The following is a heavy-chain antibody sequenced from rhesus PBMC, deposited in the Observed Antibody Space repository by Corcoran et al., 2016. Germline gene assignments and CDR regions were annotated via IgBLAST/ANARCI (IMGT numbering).Heavy chain of an antibody. CDR1: GGSISDDYY. D-gene: IGHD3-34*01. CDR2: IYGSGGGT. V-gene: IGHV4-106*01. Sequence: QVQLQESGPGLVKPSETLSLTCAVPGGSISDDYYWSWIRQPPGKGLEWIGYIYGSGGGTNYNPSLKNRVTISIDTSKNQFSRKLSSVTAADTAVYYCARVAGVIINWYFDLWGPGTPITISS. CDR3: ARVAGVIINWYFDL. J-gene: IGHJ2*01.